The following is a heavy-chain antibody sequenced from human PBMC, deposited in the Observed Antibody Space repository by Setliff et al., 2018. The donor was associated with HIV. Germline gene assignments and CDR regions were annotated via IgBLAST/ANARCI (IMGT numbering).Heavy chain of an antibody. V-gene: IGHV2-5*02. D-gene: IGHD5-18*01. CDR3: AHWIHRWWYFDL. Sequence: SGPTLVNPTQTLRLTCTFSGFSLNTTGVSVGWIRQPPGKALEWLALIYWDDDKRYSPSLKSRLTITKDTPKNQVVLTMTNMDPVDTATYYCAHWIHRWWYFDLWGRGSLVTVSS. CDR2: IYWDDDK. J-gene: IGHJ2*01. CDR1: GFSLNTTGVS.